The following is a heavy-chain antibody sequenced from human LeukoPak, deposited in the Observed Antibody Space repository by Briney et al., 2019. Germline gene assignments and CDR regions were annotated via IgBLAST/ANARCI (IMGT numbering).Heavy chain of an antibody. Sequence: ASVKVSCKASGYTFTGYYMHWARQAPGQGLEWMGWINPNSGGTNYAQKFQGRVTMTRDTSISTAYMELSRLRSDDTAVYYCAREVRQLDWYFDLWGRGTLVTVSS. CDR1: GYTFTGYY. CDR2: INPNSGGT. D-gene: IGHD6-6*01. CDR3: AREVRQLDWYFDL. V-gene: IGHV1-2*02. J-gene: IGHJ2*01.